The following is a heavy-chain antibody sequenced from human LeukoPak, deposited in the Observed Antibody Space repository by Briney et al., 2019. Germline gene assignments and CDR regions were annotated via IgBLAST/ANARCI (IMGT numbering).Heavy chain of an antibody. D-gene: IGHD1-1*01. Sequence: SETLSLTCTVSGGSISDCSYYWGWIRQPPGKGLEWIASINYSGRTFYNPSLKSRVSISVDTSKNQFSLNLSSMTAADTAVYYCARRGSGRNWFDPWGQGTLVTVSS. CDR3: ARRGSGRNWFDP. CDR1: GGSISDCSYY. V-gene: IGHV4-39*01. J-gene: IGHJ5*02. CDR2: INYSGRT.